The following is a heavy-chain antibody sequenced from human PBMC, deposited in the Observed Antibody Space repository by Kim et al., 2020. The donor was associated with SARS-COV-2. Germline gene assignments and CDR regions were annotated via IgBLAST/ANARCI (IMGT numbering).Heavy chain of an antibody. J-gene: IGHJ4*02. Sequence: NPYLKARVTISVDTSKNQFSLKLSSVTAADPAVYYCARDGEYSSPSPFGYWGQGTLVTVSS. V-gene: IGHV4-31*02. D-gene: IGHD6-6*01. CDR3: ARDGEYSSPSPFGY.